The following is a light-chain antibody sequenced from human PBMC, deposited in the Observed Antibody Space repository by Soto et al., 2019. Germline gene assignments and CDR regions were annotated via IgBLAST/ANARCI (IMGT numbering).Light chain of an antibody. CDR2: DAS. CDR3: QQYGSSPIT. J-gene: IGKJ5*01. CDR1: QSVSSY. V-gene: IGKV3-11*01. Sequence: EIVLTQSPATLSLSPGERATLSCRASQSVSSYLAWYQQKPGQAPRLLIYDASNRATGIPARFSGSGSGTDFTLTIRRMEPEDVGMYYCQQYGSSPITFGQGTRLEIK.